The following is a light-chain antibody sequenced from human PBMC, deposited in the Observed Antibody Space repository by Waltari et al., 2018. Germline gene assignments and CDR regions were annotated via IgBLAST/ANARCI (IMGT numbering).Light chain of an antibody. J-gene: IGLJ3*02. V-gene: IGLV2-11*01. Sequence: SALTQPRSVSGSPGQSVTIPCTGTTSDVGGYNYVSWYQPHPGKAPKLMIFDVTQRPSGVPDRFSGSKSANTASLTISGLQAEDEADYYCCSFAGTYTWVFGGGTKVTVL. CDR1: TSDVGGYNY. CDR3: CSFAGTYTWV. CDR2: DVT.